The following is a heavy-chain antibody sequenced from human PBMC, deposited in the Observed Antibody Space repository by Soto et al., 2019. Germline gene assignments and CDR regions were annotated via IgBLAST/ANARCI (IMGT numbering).Heavy chain of an antibody. V-gene: IGHV1-46*01. CDR2: INPSGGST. Sequence: QVQLVQSGAEVKKPGASVKVSCKASGYTFTSYYMHWVRQAPGQGLEWMGIINPSGGSTSYAQKCQGRVTMTRDTSTSTVYMELSSLRSEDTAVYYCAREWERAPFDYWGQGTLVTVSS. J-gene: IGHJ4*02. CDR1: GYTFTSYY. D-gene: IGHD1-26*01. CDR3: AREWERAPFDY.